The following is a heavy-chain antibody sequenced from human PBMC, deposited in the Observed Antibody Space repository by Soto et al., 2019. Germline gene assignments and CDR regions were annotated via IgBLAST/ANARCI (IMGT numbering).Heavy chain of an antibody. Sequence: QVQLQESGPGLVKPSQTLSLTCSVSGGSINSDEYYWTWIRQPPRGGLEWIGHVYYTGSTSYSPSLNSRLTISVDTSKNQFSLRLNSVSAADTAVYYCARDRSNSPDLFDSWGQGTLVTVSS. CDR3: ARDRSNSPDLFDS. V-gene: IGHV4-30-4*01. CDR1: GGSINSDEYY. J-gene: IGHJ4*02. CDR2: VYYTGST. D-gene: IGHD1-1*01.